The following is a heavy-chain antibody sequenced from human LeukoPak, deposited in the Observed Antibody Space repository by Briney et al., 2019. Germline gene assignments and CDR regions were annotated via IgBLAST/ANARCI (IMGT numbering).Heavy chain of an antibody. J-gene: IGHJ6*03. CDR1: GYIFTDYA. CDR3: ARGLAANYYFYYMDV. CDR2: MNAGNGNT. Sequence: GASVKVSCKASGYIFTDYAIHWLRQAPGQRPEWMGWMNAGNGNTKYSQKFQGRITLIRDTSAATAYMELSSLRSEDMAVYYCARGLAANYYFYYMDVWGKGTTVTVSS. V-gene: IGHV1-3*01. D-gene: IGHD2-15*01.